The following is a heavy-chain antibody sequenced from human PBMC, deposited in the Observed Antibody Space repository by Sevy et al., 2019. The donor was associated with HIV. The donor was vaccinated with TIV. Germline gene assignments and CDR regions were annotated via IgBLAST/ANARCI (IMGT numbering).Heavy chain of an antibody. CDR3: ARMRGLTDDGFDI. V-gene: IGHV3-21*01. CDR1: GFTFSSYT. J-gene: IGHJ3*02. CDR2: IIISSNYI. Sequence: GGYLRLSCAASGFTFSSYTMNWVRQAPGKGLEWVSSIIISSNYIYYADSLKGRVTISRDNAKNSVYLQMHSLRAEDTAVYYCARMRGLTDDGFDIWGQGTMVTVSS. D-gene: IGHD3-10*01.